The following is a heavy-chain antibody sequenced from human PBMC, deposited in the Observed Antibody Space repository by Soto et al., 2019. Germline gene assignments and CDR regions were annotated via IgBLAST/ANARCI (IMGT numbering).Heavy chain of an antibody. D-gene: IGHD3-3*01. V-gene: IGHV5-51*01. CDR1: GYNFAGYW. CDR2: IYPSDSDT. Sequence: GESLKISCKGSGYNFAGYWIAWVRQMPGKGLELMGIIYPSDSDTRYRPSFQGQVTISADKSISSAYLQWSSLRASNTAMYYCARGGVSTRTFDYWGQGTPVTVSS. CDR3: ARGGVSTRTFDY. J-gene: IGHJ4*02.